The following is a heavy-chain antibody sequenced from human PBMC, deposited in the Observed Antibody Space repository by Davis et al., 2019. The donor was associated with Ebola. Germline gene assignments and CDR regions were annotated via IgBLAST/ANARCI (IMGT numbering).Heavy chain of an antibody. D-gene: IGHD6-19*01. Sequence: GGSLRLSCAASGFTFSSYWMSWVRQAPGKGLEWVANIKQDGSEKYYVYSVKGRFTISRDNAKNTLHQKMNSLRAEDTAVYYCASSGHPGPLRGYYYYGMDVWGQGTTVTVSS. CDR1: GFTFSSYW. V-gene: IGHV3-7*01. CDR3: ASSGHPGPLRGYYYYGMDV. CDR2: IKQDGSEK. J-gene: IGHJ6*02.